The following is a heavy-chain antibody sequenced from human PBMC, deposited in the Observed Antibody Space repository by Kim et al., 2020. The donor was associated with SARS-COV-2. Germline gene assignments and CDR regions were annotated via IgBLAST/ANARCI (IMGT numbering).Heavy chain of an antibody. Sequence: GGSLRLSCAASGFTFSSYAMSWVRQAPGKGLEWVSAISASGGSTYYADSVKGRFTISRDNSKHTLYLQMNSLRAEDTAVYYCAKTVTMVREMGDVWGQGTTVTVSS. D-gene: IGHD3-10*01. CDR1: GFTFSSYA. V-gene: IGHV3-23*01. CDR3: AKTVTMVREMGDV. CDR2: ISASGGST. J-gene: IGHJ6*02.